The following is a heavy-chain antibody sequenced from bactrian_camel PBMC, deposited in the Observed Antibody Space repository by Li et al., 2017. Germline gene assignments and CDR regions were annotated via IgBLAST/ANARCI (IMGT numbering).Heavy chain of an antibody. V-gene: IGHV3-2*01. D-gene: IGHD6*01. Sequence: HVQLVESGGGLVQPGGSLRLSCAASGFTFGTYYMSWVRQAPGKGLEWVSSIYTGGGSTYYADSVKGRFTISRDNAKNTVFLQMNSLKSEDTALYYCATALGGGSDFGHWGQGTQVTVS. J-gene: IGHJ6*01. CDR1: GFTFGTYY. CDR3: ATALGGGSDFGH. CDR2: IYTGGGST.